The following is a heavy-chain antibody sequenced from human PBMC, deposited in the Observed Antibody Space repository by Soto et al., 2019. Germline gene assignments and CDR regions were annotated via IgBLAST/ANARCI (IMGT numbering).Heavy chain of an antibody. V-gene: IGHV3-30*18. CDR1: GFTFSSYG. CDR3: AKGLVPAAGLDY. D-gene: IGHD2-2*01. J-gene: IGHJ4*02. Sequence: PGGSLRLSCAASGFTFSSYGMHWVRQAPGKGLEWVAVISYDGSNKYYADSVKGRFTISRDNSKNTLYLQMNSLRAEDTAVYYCAKGLVPAAGLDYWGQGTLVTVSS. CDR2: ISYDGSNK.